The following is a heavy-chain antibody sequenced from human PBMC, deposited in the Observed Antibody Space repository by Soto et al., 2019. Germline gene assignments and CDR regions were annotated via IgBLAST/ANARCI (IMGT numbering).Heavy chain of an antibody. D-gene: IGHD5-12*01. V-gene: IGHV4-31*03. Sequence: SETLSLTCTVSGGSISSGGYYWSWIRQHPGKGLEWIGYIYYSGSTYYNPSLKSRVTISVDTSKNQFSLKLSSVTAADKAVYYCARVDSGYWYYFDHWGQGTLVT. CDR1: GGSISSGGYY. CDR3: ARVDSGYWYYFDH. CDR2: IYYSGST. J-gene: IGHJ4*02.